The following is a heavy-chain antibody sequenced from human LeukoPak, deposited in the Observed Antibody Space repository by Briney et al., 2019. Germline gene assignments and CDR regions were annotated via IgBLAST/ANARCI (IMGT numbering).Heavy chain of an antibody. CDR1: GFTFSSYT. D-gene: IGHD4-17*01. Sequence: PGGSLRLSCGASGFTFSSYTMNWVRQAPGKGLEWVSSISETSYTHYADSVKGRFTISRDDSHNTLYLQMNSLRAEDTAVYYCAAYGDRDDYWGQGTLVTVSS. V-gene: IGHV3-23*01. CDR3: AAYGDRDDY. CDR2: ISETSYT. J-gene: IGHJ4*02.